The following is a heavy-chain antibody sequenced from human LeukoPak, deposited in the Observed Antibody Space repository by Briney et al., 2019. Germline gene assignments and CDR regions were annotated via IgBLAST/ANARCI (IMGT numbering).Heavy chain of an antibody. D-gene: IGHD5-12*01. V-gene: IGHV1-69*13. CDR2: IIPIFGTA. Sequence: GASVKVSCKASGGTFSSYAISWVRQAPGQGLEWMGGIIPIFGTANYAQKFQGGVTITADESTSTAYMELSSLRSEDTAVYYCAREIRENSGYDLTLYNWFDPWGQGTLVTVSS. CDR1: GGTFSSYA. CDR3: AREIRENSGYDLTLYNWFDP. J-gene: IGHJ5*02.